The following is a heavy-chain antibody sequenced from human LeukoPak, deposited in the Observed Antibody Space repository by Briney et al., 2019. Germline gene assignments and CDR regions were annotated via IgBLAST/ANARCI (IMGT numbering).Heavy chain of an antibody. Sequence: ASVKVSCKVSGYTLTELSMHWVRQAPGKGLEWMGGFDPEDGETIYAQKFQGRVTMTEDTSTDTAYMELSSLRSEDTAVYYCATDSRGVALFPFDYWGQGTLVTVSS. CDR2: FDPEDGET. J-gene: IGHJ4*02. V-gene: IGHV1-24*01. CDR1: GYTLTELS. CDR3: ATDSRGVALFPFDY. D-gene: IGHD3-10*01.